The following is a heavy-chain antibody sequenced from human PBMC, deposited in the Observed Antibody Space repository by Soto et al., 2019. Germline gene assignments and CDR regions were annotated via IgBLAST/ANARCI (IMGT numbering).Heavy chain of an antibody. J-gene: IGHJ5*02. V-gene: IGHV1-69*01. D-gene: IGHD5-18*01. CDR3: ARQLSGYSYGPIPNWFDP. CDR1: GGTFSSYA. Sequence: GXSVKVSCKASGGTFSSYAISWVREAPVQGLEWMGGIIPIFGTANYSQKFQGRVTITADESTSTAYMELSSLRSEDTAVYYCARQLSGYSYGPIPNWFDPWGQGTLVTVSS. CDR2: IIPIFGTA.